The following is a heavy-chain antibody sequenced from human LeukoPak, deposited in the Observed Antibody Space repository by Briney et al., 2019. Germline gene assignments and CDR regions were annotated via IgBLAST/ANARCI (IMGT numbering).Heavy chain of an antibody. D-gene: IGHD1-26*01. J-gene: IGHJ4*02. Sequence: GASVKVSCKASGYTFSSYYMHWVRQAPGQGLEWMGRINPSGGSTSYAQKFQGRVTMTRDTSTTTIYMELSSLRSEDSAVYYCARGPPGTVGATERATWDCSIYFDYWGQGTLVTVSS. CDR2: INPSGGST. CDR1: GYTFSSYY. V-gene: IGHV1-46*01. CDR3: ARGPPGTVGATERATWDCSIYFDY.